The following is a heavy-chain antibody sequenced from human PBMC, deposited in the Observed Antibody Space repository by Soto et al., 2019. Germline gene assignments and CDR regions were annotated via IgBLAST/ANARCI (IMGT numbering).Heavy chain of an antibody. CDR1: VFTGSSNY. CDR2: IYSGGST. D-gene: IGHD3-10*01. V-gene: IGHV3-53*01. J-gene: IGHJ6*02. CDR3: ARGSYGSYYYGMDV. Sequence: SWWSLRLSCSASVFTGSSNYMSWFRQAPGKGLEWVSVIYSGGSTYYADSVKGRFTISRDNSKNTLYLQMNSLRAEDTAVYYCARGSYGSYYYGMDVWGQGTTVTVSS.